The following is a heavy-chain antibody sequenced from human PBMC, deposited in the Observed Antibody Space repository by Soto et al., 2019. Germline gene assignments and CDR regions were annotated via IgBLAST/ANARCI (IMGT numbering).Heavy chain of an antibody. Sequence: QITLKESGPTLVKPTQTLTLTCTFSGFSLSTSGVGVGWIRQPPGKALEWLALIYWDDDKRYSPSLKSRLTITKDTSKNQVVLTMTHMDPVDTATYYCAHTLFGIYGSSANWFDPWGQGTLVTVSS. CDR3: AHTLFGIYGSSANWFDP. CDR2: IYWDDDK. CDR1: GFSLSTSGVG. J-gene: IGHJ5*02. V-gene: IGHV2-5*02. D-gene: IGHD3-22*01.